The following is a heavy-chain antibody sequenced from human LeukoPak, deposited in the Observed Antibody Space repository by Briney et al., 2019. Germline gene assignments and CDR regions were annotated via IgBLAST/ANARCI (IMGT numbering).Heavy chain of an antibody. CDR3: ARDGLHDYGDAFDI. CDR1: GGTFSSYA. CDR2: VIPIFGTA. D-gene: IGHD4-17*01. V-gene: IGHV1-69*06. Sequence: GSSVKVSCKASGGTFSSYAISWVRQAPGQGLEWMGGVIPIFGTANYAQKFQGRVTITADKSTSTAYMELSSLRSEDTAVYYCARDGLHDYGDAFDIWGQGTMVTVSS. J-gene: IGHJ3*02.